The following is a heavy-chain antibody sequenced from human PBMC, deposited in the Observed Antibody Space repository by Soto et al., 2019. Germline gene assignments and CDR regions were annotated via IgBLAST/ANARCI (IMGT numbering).Heavy chain of an antibody. D-gene: IGHD3-9*01. Sequence: GGSLRLSCAASGFAFSSYGMHWVRQAPGKGLEWVAVISYDGSNKYYADSVKGRFTISRDNSKNTLYLQMNSLRAEDTAVYYCAKERYDILTGQPHFDYWGQGTLVTVSS. V-gene: IGHV3-30*18. J-gene: IGHJ4*02. CDR3: AKERYDILTGQPHFDY. CDR1: GFAFSSYG. CDR2: ISYDGSNK.